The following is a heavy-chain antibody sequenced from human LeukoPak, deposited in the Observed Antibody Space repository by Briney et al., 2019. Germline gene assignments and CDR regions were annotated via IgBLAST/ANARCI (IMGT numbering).Heavy chain of an antibody. CDR1: GGTFSSYA. V-gene: IGHV1-69*01. CDR2: IIPIFGTA. J-gene: IGHJ4*02. CDR3: ARSNSGYDWWIYYFDY. D-gene: IGHD5-12*01. Sequence: SVKVSCKASGGTFSSYAISWVRQAPGQGLEWMGGIIPIFGTANYAQKFQGRVTITADESTSTAYMELSSLKSEDTAVYYCARSNSGYDWWIYYFDYWGQGTLVTVSS.